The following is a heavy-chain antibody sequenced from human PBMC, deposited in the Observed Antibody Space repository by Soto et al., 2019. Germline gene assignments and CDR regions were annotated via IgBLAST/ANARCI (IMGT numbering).Heavy chain of an antibody. CDR1: GFTFSGSA. Sequence: GGSLRLSCAASGFTFSGSAMHWVRQASGKGLEWVGRIRSKASSYATAYAASVKGRSTISRDDSKNTAYLQMNSLKTEDTAVYYCTTTIVVVPAAIDYWGQGTLVTVSS. CDR3: TTTIVVVPAAIDY. V-gene: IGHV3-73*01. J-gene: IGHJ4*02. D-gene: IGHD2-2*01. CDR2: IRSKASSYAT.